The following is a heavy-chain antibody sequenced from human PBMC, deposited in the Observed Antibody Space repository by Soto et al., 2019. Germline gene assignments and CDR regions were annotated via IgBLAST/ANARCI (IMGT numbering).Heavy chain of an antibody. Sequence: GGSLRLSCEASGFSFSDYEMNWVRQFPGEGLEWVADIKHDGSVQYYVDSVKGRFTISRDNAKKLLYLQMNGLRAEDTALYYCARATYSNAWYRFDLWGQGTLVTVSS. J-gene: IGHJ4*02. D-gene: IGHD4-4*01. V-gene: IGHV3-7*03. CDR3: ARATYSNAWYRFDL. CDR1: GFSFSDYE. CDR2: IKHDGSVQ.